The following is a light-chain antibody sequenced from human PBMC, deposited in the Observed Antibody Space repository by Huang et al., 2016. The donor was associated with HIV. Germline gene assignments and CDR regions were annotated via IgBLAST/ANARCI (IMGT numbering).Light chain of an antibody. J-gene: IGKJ2*01. V-gene: IGKV3-15*01. Sequence: EIVMTQSPATLSVSPGERATLSCRASQSVSTNLAWYQQKPGQAPRLLLFGASTRATGVPARFSGSGSGTEFTLTVNSLQSEDFAVYYCQQYHDWPFTFGQGTKLEIK. CDR2: GAS. CDR3: QQYHDWPFT. CDR1: QSVSTN.